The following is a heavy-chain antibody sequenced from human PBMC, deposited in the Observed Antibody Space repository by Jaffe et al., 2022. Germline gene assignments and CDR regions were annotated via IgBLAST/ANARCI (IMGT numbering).Heavy chain of an antibody. Sequence: QVQLVESGGGVVQPGGSLRLSCAASGFTFSSYGMHWVRQAPGKGLEWVAFIRYDGSNKYYADSVKGRFTISRDNSKNTLYLQMNSLRAEDTAVYYCAGGCSGGSCYGFEYFQHWGQGTLVTVSS. CDR3: AGGCSGGSCYGFEYFQH. CDR1: GFTFSSYG. D-gene: IGHD2-15*01. V-gene: IGHV3-30*02. J-gene: IGHJ1*01. CDR2: IRYDGSNK.